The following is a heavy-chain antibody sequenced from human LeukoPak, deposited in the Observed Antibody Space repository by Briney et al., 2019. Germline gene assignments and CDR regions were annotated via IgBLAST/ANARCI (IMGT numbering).Heavy chain of an antibody. CDR3: ARVPESVGINYFDY. J-gene: IGHJ4*02. V-gene: IGHV4-34*01. Sequence: PSETLSLTCAVYGGSFSGYYWSGIRQPPGGGLEWIGEINHSGSTNRNSSLKSRVTISVDTSKNQFSLKVTSVIAADTAVYYCARVPESVGINYFDYWGQGILVTVSS. D-gene: IGHD1-26*01. CDR1: GGSFSGYY. CDR2: INHSGST.